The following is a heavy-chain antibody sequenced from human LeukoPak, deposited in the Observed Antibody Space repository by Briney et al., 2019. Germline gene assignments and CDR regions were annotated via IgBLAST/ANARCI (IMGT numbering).Heavy chain of an antibody. J-gene: IGHJ4*02. CDR2: ISYDGSNK. CDR3: ARAGSTIFGVVQSELDY. V-gene: IGHV3-30-3*01. Sequence: GGPLRLSCAASGFTFSSYAMHWVRQAPGKGLEWVAVISYDGSNKYYADSVKGRFTISRDNSKNTLYLQMNSLRAEDTAVYYCARAGSTIFGVVQSELDYWGQGTLVTVSS. CDR1: GFTFSSYA. D-gene: IGHD3-3*01.